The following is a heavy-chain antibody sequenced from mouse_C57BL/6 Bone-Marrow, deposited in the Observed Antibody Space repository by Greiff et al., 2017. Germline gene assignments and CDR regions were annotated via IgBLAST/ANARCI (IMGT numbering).Heavy chain of an antibody. J-gene: IGHJ4*01. CDR1: GYTFTSYW. CDR2: IHPNSGST. D-gene: IGHD2-1*01. V-gene: IGHV1-64*01. Sequence: QVQLQQPGAELVKPGASVKLSCKASGYTFTSYWMHWVKQRPGQGLEWIGMIHPNSGSTNYNEKFKSKATLTVDKPSSTAYMQLSSLTSEDSAVYYCARRGGNPLAMDYWGQGTSVTVSS. CDR3: ARRGGNPLAMDY.